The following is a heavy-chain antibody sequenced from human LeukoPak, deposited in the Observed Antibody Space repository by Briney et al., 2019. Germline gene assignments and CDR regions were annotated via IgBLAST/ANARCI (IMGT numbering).Heavy chain of an antibody. CDR1: GFTFSSHS. CDR2: ISGSSSSI. Sequence: VGSLRLSCAASGFTFSSHSMNWVRQAPGKGLEWVSYISGSSSSIYYADSVKGRFTISRDNAKNSLFLQMNSLRAEDTAVYYCAKRTLAGTVGDYWGQGTLVTVSS. D-gene: IGHD6-19*01. J-gene: IGHJ4*02. V-gene: IGHV3-48*01. CDR3: AKRTLAGTVGDY.